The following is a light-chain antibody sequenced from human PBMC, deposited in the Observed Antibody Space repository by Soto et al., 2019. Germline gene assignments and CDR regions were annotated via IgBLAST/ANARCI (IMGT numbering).Light chain of an antibody. CDR1: SSNIGAGYD. Sequence: QPVLTQPPSVSGAPGQRVTISCTGSSSNIGAGYDVHWYQQLPGTAPKLLIYVNSNRPSGVPDRFSGSKSGTSASLAITGLRAEDEADYYCQSYDNSLSGYVFGTGTKLTVL. J-gene: IGLJ1*01. CDR2: VNS. CDR3: QSYDNSLSGYV. V-gene: IGLV1-40*01.